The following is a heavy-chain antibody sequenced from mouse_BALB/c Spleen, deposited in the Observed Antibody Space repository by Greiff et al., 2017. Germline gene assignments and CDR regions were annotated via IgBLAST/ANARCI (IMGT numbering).Heavy chain of an antibody. Sequence: EVKLVESGGGLVKPGGSLKLSCAASGFTFSSYAMSWVRQSPEKRLEWVAEISSGGSYTYYPDTVKGRFTISRDNAKNTLYLQMSSLKSEDTAMYYCARHVLITTGGFAYWGQGTLVTVSA. J-gene: IGHJ3*01. CDR3: ARHVLITTGGFAY. V-gene: IGHV5-9-4*01. CDR1: GFTFSSYA. CDR2: ISSGGSYT. D-gene: IGHD2-4*01.